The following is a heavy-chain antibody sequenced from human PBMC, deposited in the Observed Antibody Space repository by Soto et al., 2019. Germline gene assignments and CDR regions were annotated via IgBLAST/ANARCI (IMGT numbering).Heavy chain of an antibody. J-gene: IGHJ4*02. CDR2: INHRGST. CDR3: ARSRYSDSSGYYY. CDR1: GGSFSGYY. V-gene: IGHV4-34*01. Sequence: SETLSLTCAVYGGSFSGYYWSWIRKPPGRGLEWIGEINHRGSTNYNPSLESRVTISVDRSKNQFSLKLSSVTAADTAVYYCARSRYSDSSGYYYWGQGTLVTVSS. D-gene: IGHD3-22*01.